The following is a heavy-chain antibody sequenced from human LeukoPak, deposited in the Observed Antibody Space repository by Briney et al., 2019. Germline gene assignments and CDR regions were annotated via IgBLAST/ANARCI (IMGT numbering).Heavy chain of an antibody. D-gene: IGHD3-10*01. CDR3: AGDQITMVRGAPPAV. J-gene: IGHJ6*04. CDR2: IYYSGST. Sequence: SEILSLTCTVSGGSISSHYWSWIRQPPGKGLEWIGYIYYSGSTNYNPSLKSRVTISVDTSKNQFSLKLSSVTATDTAVYYCAGDQITMVRGAPPAVWGKGTTVTVSS. V-gene: IGHV4-59*11. CDR1: GGSISSHY.